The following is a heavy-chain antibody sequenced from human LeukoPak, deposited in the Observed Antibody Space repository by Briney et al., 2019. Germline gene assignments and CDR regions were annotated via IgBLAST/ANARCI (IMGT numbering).Heavy chain of an antibody. CDR2: IRFDGSGK. Sequence: GGSLRLSCAASGFTFSNYGMHWVRQAPDKGLECVAFIRFDGSGKYNADSVKGRFTISRDNSKNTVYLQMNGLRAEDTAVYYCAKDIVSVNAFDYWGQGTLVTVSS. J-gene: IGHJ4*02. CDR3: AKDIVSVNAFDY. V-gene: IGHV3-30*02. D-gene: IGHD2-21*01. CDR1: GFTFSNYG.